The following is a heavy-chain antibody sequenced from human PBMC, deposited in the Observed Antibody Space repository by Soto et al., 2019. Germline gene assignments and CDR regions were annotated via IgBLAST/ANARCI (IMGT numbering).Heavy chain of an antibody. D-gene: IGHD2-15*01. J-gene: IGHJ5*02. CDR1: GVSITSGAYY. V-gene: IGHV4-31*03. CDR2: IYYNGNT. CDR3: ARHKDHCSGGSCYLANWFDP. Sequence: KTSETLSLTCTLSGVSITSGAYYWTWVRQHPGKGLEWIGYIYYNGNTYFSPSLKSRLTISIDTSKNQFSLKLSSVTAAYTAMYYCARHKDHCSGGSCYLANWFDPWGQGTLVTVSS.